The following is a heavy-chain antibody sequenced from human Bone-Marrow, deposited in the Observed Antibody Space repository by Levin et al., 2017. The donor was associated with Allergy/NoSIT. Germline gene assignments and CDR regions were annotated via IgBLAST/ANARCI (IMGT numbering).Heavy chain of an antibody. V-gene: IGHV3-30*18. D-gene: IGHD2-21*02. CDR2: ISNDGSNR. CDR3: AKRSPATAQRAAYGMDV. CDR1: GFMFRSFG. J-gene: IGHJ6*02. Sequence: PGGSLRLSCATSGFMFRSFGMHWVRQAPGKGLEWVAVISNDGSNRNYGDSVKGRFTISRDNSKDTLYLQMNSLRPEDTGLYYCAKRSPATAQRAAYGMDVWGQGTTVTVSS.